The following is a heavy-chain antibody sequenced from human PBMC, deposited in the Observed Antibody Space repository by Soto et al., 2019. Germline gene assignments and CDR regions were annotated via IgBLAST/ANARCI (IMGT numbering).Heavy chain of an antibody. V-gene: IGHV1-2*04. CDR2: INPNSGGT. D-gene: IGHD2-15*01. J-gene: IGHJ4*02. CDR1: GYTFTGYY. Sequence: QVQLVQSGAEVKKPGASVKVSCKASGYTFTGYYMHWVRQAPGQGLEWMGWINPNSGGTNYAQKFQGCVTMTRDTSISTAYMELSRLRSDDTAVYYCARGSVVVAATWGHYREYYFDYWGQGTLFTVSS. CDR3: ARGSVVVAATWGHYREYYFDY.